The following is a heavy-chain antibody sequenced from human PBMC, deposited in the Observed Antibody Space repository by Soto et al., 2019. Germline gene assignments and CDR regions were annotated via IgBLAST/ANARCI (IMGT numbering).Heavy chain of an antibody. CDR3: ERSPPPPIYGDYWYFDL. J-gene: IGHJ2*01. CDR2: ISYDGSNK. D-gene: IGHD4-17*01. V-gene: IGHV3-30-3*01. Sequence: QVQLVESGGGVVQPGRSLRLSCAASGFTFSSYAMHWVRQAPGKGLEWVAVISYDGSNKYYADSVKGRFTISRDNSKNTLYLQMNSLRAEDTAVYYCERSPPPPIYGDYWYFDLWGRGTLVTVSS. CDR1: GFTFSSYA.